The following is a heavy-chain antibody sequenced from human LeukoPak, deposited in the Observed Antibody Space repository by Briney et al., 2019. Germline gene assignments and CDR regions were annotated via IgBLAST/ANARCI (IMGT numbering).Heavy chain of an antibody. CDR1: GFTVSSNY. J-gene: IGHJ4*02. Sequence: PGGSLRLSCAASGFTVSSNYMSWVRQAPGKGLEWVSVIYSGGNTYYADSVKGRFTMSRDSSKNTVYLQMNSLRAEDTAVYYCARALRPFDYWGQGTLVTVSS. D-gene: IGHD5-12*01. V-gene: IGHV3-66*01. CDR3: ARALRPFDY. CDR2: IYSGGNT.